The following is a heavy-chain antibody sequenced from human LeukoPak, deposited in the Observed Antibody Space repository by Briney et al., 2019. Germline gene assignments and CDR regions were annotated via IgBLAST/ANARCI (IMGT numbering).Heavy chain of an antibody. CDR3: ALHSRSVYYGSGSYTWDY. V-gene: IGHV4-39*01. D-gene: IGHD3-10*01. J-gene: IGHJ4*02. Sequence: SETLSLTCTVSGGSISSIIYYWGWIRQPPGKGLEWIGTIYYSGSTYYNVSLKSRVTISVDTSRNQFSLKLSSVTAAVTAVYYCALHSRSVYYGSGSYTWDYWGQGTLVTVSS. CDR1: GGSISSIIYY. CDR2: IYYSGST.